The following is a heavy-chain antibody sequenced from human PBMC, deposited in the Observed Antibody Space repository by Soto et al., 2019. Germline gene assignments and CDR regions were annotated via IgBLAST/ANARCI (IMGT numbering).Heavy chain of an antibody. CDR2: INHSGST. D-gene: IGHD2-2*01. CDR1: GGSFSGYY. J-gene: IGHJ6*03. CDR3: ARGPYCSSTSCDTGLYYYYYMDV. V-gene: IGHV4-34*01. Sequence: SETLSLTCAVYGGSFSGYYWSWIRQPPGKGLEWIGEINHSGSTNYNPSLKSRVTISVDTSKNQFSLKLSSVTAADTAVYYCARGPYCSSTSCDTGLYYYYYMDVWGKGTTVTVSS.